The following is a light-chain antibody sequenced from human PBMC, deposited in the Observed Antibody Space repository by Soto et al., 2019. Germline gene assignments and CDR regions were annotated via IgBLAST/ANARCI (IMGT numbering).Light chain of an antibody. CDR3: QQYDKLPIT. CDR1: QDINNY. J-gene: IGKJ5*01. Sequence: DIQMTQSPSSLSASVGDRVTISCQASQDINNYLNWFQQKPGKAPKLLIYDVLNLETGVPSRFSGSGSCAYFTLTISSLQPEDIATYYCQQYDKLPITFGQGTRLEIK. CDR2: DVL. V-gene: IGKV1-33*01.